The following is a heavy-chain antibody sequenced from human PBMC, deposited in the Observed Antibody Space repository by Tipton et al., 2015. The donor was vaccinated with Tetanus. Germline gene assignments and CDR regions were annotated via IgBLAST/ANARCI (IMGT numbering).Heavy chain of an antibody. J-gene: IGHJ4*02. CDR3: AGFHSSDY. V-gene: IGHV3-21*03. D-gene: IGHD4-11*01. Sequence: SLRLSCEASGFMFSAFTMHWVRQAPGKGLEWVSSISSSSTYIYSADSVKGRFTISRDNAKNSLFLEMNSLRAEDTAVYYCAGFHSSDYWGQGTQVTVSS. CDR2: ISSSSTYI. CDR1: GFMFSAFT.